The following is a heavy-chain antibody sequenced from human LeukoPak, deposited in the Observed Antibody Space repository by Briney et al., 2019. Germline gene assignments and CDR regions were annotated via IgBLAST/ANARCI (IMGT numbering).Heavy chain of an antibody. Sequence: GASVKVSCKASGYTFTSYYMHWVRQAPGQGLEWMGIINPSGGSTSYAQKFQGRVTMTRDTSTSTVYMELSSLRSEDTAVYCCARATKYYDSSGYYELIDYWGQGTLVTVSS. CDR1: GYTFTSYY. CDR3: ARATKYYDSSGYYELIDY. CDR2: INPSGGST. D-gene: IGHD3-22*01. J-gene: IGHJ4*02. V-gene: IGHV1-46*01.